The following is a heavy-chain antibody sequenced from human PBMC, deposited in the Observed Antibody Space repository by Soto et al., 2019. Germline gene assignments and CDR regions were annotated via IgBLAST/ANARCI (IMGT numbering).Heavy chain of an antibody. J-gene: IGHJ6*02. CDR3: ARDVGATSPYYYYGMDV. D-gene: IGHD1-26*01. CDR1: GYSFADYA. V-gene: IGHV1-3*01. Sequence: GASVKVSCKASGYSFADYAIHWVRQAPGQRLEWMGWINPADGYTKYSQKFQDRVTITRDTSASTAYMGLSSLKSEDTTVYYCARDVGATSPYYYYGMDVWGQGTTVTVSS. CDR2: INPADGYT.